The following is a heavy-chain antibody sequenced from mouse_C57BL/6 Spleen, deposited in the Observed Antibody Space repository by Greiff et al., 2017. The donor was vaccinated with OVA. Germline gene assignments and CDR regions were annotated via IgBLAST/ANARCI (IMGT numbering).Heavy chain of an antibody. D-gene: IGHD1-2*01. Sequence: EVQRVESGGGLVQPGGSMKLSCAASGFTFSDAWMDWVRQSPEKGLEWVAEIRNKANNHATYYAESVKGRFTISRDDSKSSVYLQMNSLRAEDTGIYYCTRRLRRGMDYWGQGTSVTVSS. CDR1: GFTFSDAW. V-gene: IGHV6-6*01. CDR3: TRRLRRGMDY. J-gene: IGHJ4*01. CDR2: IRNKANNHAT.